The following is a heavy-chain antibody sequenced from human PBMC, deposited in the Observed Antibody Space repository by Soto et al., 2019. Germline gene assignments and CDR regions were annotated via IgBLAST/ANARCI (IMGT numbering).Heavy chain of an antibody. CDR1: GYSFTNYW. CDR2: IDPIDSHT. Sequence: PXESLNICFRGSGYSFTNYWISLVRQMPGKGLEWMGRIDPIDSHTTYSPSFQGHVTISTDKSINTAYLQWSSLKASDTAMYYCARRYCSSATCPRKYYGMDVWGQGTKVTVYS. V-gene: IGHV5-10-1*01. J-gene: IGHJ6*02. D-gene: IGHD2-2*01. CDR3: ARRYCSSATCPRKYYGMDV.